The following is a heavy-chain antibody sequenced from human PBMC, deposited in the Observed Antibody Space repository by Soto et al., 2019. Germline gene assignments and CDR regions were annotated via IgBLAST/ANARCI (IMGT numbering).Heavy chain of an antibody. Sequence: SETLSLTCTVSGGSISSGGYYWSWIRQHPGKGLEWIGYIYYSGSTYSNPSLKSRVTISVDTSKNQFSLKLSSVTAADTAVYYCARGAVTTMNYYYYYGMDVWGQGTTVTAP. D-gene: IGHD4-4*01. CDR2: IYYSGST. V-gene: IGHV4-31*03. CDR1: GGSISSGGYY. CDR3: ARGAVTTMNYYYYYGMDV. J-gene: IGHJ6*02.